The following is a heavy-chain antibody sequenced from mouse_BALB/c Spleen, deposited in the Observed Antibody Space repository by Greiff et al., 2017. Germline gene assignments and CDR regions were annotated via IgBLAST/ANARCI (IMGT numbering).Heavy chain of an antibody. J-gene: IGHJ4*01. Sequence: LQQSGAELVKPGASVKMSCKASGYTFTSYNMHWVKQTPGQGLEWIGAIYPGNGDTSYNQKFKGKATLTADKSSSTAYMQLSSLTSEDSAVYYCARDMITTPYYAMDYWGQGTSVTVSS. V-gene: IGHV1-12*01. CDR2: IYPGNGDT. CDR1: GYTFTSYN. D-gene: IGHD2-4*01. CDR3: ARDMITTPYYAMDY.